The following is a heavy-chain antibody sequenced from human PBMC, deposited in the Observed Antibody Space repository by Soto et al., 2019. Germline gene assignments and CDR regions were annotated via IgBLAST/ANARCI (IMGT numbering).Heavy chain of an antibody. V-gene: IGHV4-39*01. J-gene: IGHJ4*02. CDR2: IYYSGST. Sequence: PSETLSLTFTVTGDSISSRSYYWGWIRQPPGKGLEWIGSIYYSGSTYNNPSLRSRVSMSIDTSKDQFSLKLKSVTAADTALYFCARQRTSVVTRAYFDVWGPGSRVTVS. D-gene: IGHD2-21*02. CDR1: GDSISSRSYY. CDR3: ARQRTSVVTRAYFDV.